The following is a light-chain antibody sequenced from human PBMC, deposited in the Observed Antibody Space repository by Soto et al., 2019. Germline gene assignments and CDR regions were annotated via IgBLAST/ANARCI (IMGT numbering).Light chain of an antibody. CDR3: QQGHNWPLT. CDR1: QSINSE. J-gene: IGKJ2*01. Sequence: EIGMTQSPATLSLSPGERAALSCRASQSINSELAWYQQKPGQPPRLLIYGASTRATGVPARFTGSESGSELTRTIRGLQSEDFAVYYCQQGHNWPLTFCQGTRLEI. V-gene: IGKV3-15*01. CDR2: GAS.